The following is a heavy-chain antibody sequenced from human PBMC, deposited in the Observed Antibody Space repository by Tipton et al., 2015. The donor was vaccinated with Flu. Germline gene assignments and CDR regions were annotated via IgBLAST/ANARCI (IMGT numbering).Heavy chain of an antibody. J-gene: IGHJ4*02. CDR2: IYYSGST. V-gene: IGHV4-59*01. CDR3: ARSPGYYFDY. CDR1: GGSISGYY. Sequence: TLSLTCTVSGGSISGYYWSWIRQPPGKGPEWIAYIYYSGSTNYNPSLKSRVTISVDMSKNQFSLKLNSVTAADTAVYYCARSPGYYFDYWGQGTLVTVSS.